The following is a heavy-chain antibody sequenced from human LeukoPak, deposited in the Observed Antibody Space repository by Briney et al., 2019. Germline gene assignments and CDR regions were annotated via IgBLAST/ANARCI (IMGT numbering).Heavy chain of an antibody. D-gene: IGHD3-22*01. CDR3: ARAPQYYDSSGYYYYYMDV. CDR2: VYYSGQT. J-gene: IGHJ6*03. Sequence: PSETLSLTCTVSGDSVNSGNFYWSWIRQPPGKGLEWIGNVYYSGQTNYNPSLMSRITMSLDTSKNQFSLKLSSVTAADTAVYYCARAPQYYDSSGYYYYYMDVWGKGTTVTVSS. CDR1: GDSVNSGNFY. V-gene: IGHV4-61*01.